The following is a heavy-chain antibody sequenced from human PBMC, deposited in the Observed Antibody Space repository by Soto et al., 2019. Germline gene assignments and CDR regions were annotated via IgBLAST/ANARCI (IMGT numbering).Heavy chain of an antibody. CDR1: GFSFSVYY. J-gene: IGHJ3*01. V-gene: IGHV3-11*01. D-gene: IGHD1-1*01. CDR3: VRYRAGTRYFPHQNFDL. CDR2: IDRNVDFV. Sequence: QVQLVESGGGLVKPGGSLRLSCAASGFSFSVYYMAWVRQAPGSGLEWLSSIDRNVDFVYYADSVKGRFNISRDYAKSSLYLQMDSLRDEDTAGYYCVRYRAGTRYFPHQNFDLWGQGTMFTIAS.